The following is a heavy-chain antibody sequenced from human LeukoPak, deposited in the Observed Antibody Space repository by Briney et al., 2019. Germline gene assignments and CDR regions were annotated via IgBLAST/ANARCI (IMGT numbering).Heavy chain of an antibody. CDR1: GYTFTSYD. J-gene: IGHJ4*02. Sequence: ASVKVSCKASGYTFTSYDINWVRQATGQGLEWMGWMNPNSGNTGYAQKLQGRVTMTTDTSTSTAYMELRSLRSDDTAVYYCARDSSQTDSNFDYWGQGTLVTVSS. CDR3: ARDSSQTDSNFDY. V-gene: IGHV1-8*01. CDR2: MNPNSGNT. D-gene: IGHD3-22*01.